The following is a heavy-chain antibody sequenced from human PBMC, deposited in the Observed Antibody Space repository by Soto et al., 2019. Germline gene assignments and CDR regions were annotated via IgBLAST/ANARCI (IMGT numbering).Heavy chain of an antibody. D-gene: IGHD6-6*01. Sequence: GESLKISCKGSGYSFTSYWIGWVRQMPGKGLEWKGIIYPGDSDTRYSPSFQGQVTISADKSISTAYLQWSSLKASDTAMYYCARAPYSSSPDYYYYGMDVWGQGTTVTVSS. J-gene: IGHJ6*02. CDR1: GYSFTSYW. CDR2: IYPGDSDT. V-gene: IGHV5-51*01. CDR3: ARAPYSSSPDYYYYGMDV.